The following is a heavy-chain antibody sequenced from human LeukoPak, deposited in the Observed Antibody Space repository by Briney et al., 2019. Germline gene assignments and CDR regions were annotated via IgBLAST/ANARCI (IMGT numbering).Heavy chain of an antibody. CDR3: AKDMSDYTNFPDV. CDR1: GFIFTTYA. J-gene: IGHJ6*02. Sequence: GGSLRLSCAAPGFIFTTYAMIWVRQAPGKGLEWVSTVSGGGSTFYADSVKGRFTIFRVNSKNTLYLQMNSLRAEDTAIYYCAKDMSDYTNFPDVWGQGTTVTVSS. CDR2: VSGGGST. V-gene: IGHV3-23*01. D-gene: IGHD4-11*01.